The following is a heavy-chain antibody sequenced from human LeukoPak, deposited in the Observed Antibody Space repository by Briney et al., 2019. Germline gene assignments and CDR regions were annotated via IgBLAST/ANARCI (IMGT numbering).Heavy chain of an antibody. V-gene: IGHV3-23*01. D-gene: IGHD3-22*01. CDR2: ISGSGGST. CDR1: GFTFSSYA. Sequence: GGSLRLSCAASGFTFSSYAMSWVRQAPGKGLEWVSAISGSGGSTYYADSVKGRFTISRDNSKNTLYLQMNSLRAEDTAVYYCAKDLPGYYDSSGYYGYWGQGTLVTVSS. J-gene: IGHJ4*02. CDR3: AKDLPGYYDSSGYYGY.